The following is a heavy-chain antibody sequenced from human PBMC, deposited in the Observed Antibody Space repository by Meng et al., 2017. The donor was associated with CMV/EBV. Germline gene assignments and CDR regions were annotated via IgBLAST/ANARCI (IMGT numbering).Heavy chain of an antibody. CDR2: INPNSGGT. CDR3: ASSYNWNYYYGMDV. Sequence: AEVQVSCKASGYTFTGYYMHWVRQAPGQGLEGMGWINPNSGGTNYAQKFQGRVTMTRDTSISTAYMELSRLRSDDTAVYYCASSYNWNYYYGMDVWGQGTTVTVSS. CDR1: GYTFTGYY. J-gene: IGHJ6*02. V-gene: IGHV1-2*02. D-gene: IGHD1-20*01.